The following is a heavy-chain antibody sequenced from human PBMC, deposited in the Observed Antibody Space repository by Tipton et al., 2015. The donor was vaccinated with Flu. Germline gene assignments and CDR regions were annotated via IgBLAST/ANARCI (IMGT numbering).Heavy chain of an antibody. V-gene: IGHV3-30*04. Sequence: SLRLSCAASGFVFRNYAMHWLRQAPGKGLEWVAVISYDGTHTYYPDSLKGRFTISRDNSKNMVFLQVSSLRPEDTAVYYCAKDYQAVTVLPLDHWGQGTLVTVSS. CDR3: AKDYQAVTVLPLDH. J-gene: IGHJ4*02. CDR1: GFVFRNYA. D-gene: IGHD4-17*01. CDR2: ISYDGTHT.